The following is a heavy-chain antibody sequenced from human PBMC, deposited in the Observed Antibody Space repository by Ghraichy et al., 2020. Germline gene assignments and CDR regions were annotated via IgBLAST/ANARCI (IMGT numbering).Heavy chain of an antibody. CDR2: ISSSSSYT. J-gene: IGHJ4*02. V-gene: IGHV3-11*06. CDR3: ARDRYGGTEIDY. CDR1: GFTFSDYY. Sequence: GESQNISCAASGFTFSDYYMSWIRQAPGKGLEWVSYISSSSSYTNYADSVKGRFTISRDNAKNSLYLQMNSLRAEDTAVYYCARDRYGGTEIDYWGQGTLVTVSS. D-gene: IGHD4-23*01.